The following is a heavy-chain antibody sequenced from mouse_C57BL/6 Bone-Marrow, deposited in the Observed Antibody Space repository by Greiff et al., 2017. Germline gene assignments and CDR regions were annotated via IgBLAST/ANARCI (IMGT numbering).Heavy chain of an antibody. D-gene: IGHD1-1*01. Sequence: QVQLQQPGTELVKPGASVKLSCKASGYTFTSYWMHWVKQRPGQGLEWIGNINPSNGGTNYNEKFKSKATLTVDKSSSTAHMQLSSLTSEDSAVYYCANYGSGYRYFDVWGTGTTVTVSS. V-gene: IGHV1-53*01. CDR2: INPSNGGT. J-gene: IGHJ1*03. CDR3: ANYGSGYRYFDV. CDR1: GYTFTSYW.